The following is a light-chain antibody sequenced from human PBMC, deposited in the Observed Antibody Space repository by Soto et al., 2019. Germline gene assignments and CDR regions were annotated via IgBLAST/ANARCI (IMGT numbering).Light chain of an antibody. CDR2: EVS. CDR3: SSYACSNYFVYV. Sequence: QSALTQPPSASGSPGQSVTISCTGTSSDVGGYNYVSWYQQHPGKAPKLMIYEVSKRPSGVPDRFSGSKSGNTASLTVSGLQAEDEADYYCSSYACSNYFVYVFGTGTKLTVL. CDR1: SSDVGGYNY. V-gene: IGLV2-8*01. J-gene: IGLJ1*01.